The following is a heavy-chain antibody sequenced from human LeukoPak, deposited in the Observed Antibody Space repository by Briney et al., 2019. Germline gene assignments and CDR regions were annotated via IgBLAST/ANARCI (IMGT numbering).Heavy chain of an antibody. V-gene: IGHV3-23*01. CDR1: GFTFSSYA. J-gene: IGHJ3*02. Sequence: GGSLRLSCAASGFTFSSYAMSWVRQAPGKGLEWVSAISGSGGSTYYADSVKGRFTISRDNSRNTLYLQMNSLRAEDTAVYYCANLFRGYSIGAFDIWGQGTMVTVSS. D-gene: IGHD3-10*01. CDR3: ANLFRGYSIGAFDI. CDR2: ISGSGGST.